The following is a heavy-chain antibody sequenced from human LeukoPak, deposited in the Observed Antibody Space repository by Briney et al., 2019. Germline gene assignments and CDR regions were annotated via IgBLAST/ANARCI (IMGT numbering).Heavy chain of an antibody. CDR1: GGPISSYF. CDR2: IYTSGST. D-gene: IGHD3-9*01. V-gene: IGHV4-4*07. J-gene: IGHJ4*02. Sequence: AETLSLTYTLSGGPISSYFWSWIPQPAGKGLEVFGRIYTSGSTNYNPSLQSRITMSVDTSKNQFSLKLDSLPGAHTAVYYGAIGGRLRYLDWLFIDYWGQGTLVTVSS. CDR3: AIGGRLRYLDWLFIDY.